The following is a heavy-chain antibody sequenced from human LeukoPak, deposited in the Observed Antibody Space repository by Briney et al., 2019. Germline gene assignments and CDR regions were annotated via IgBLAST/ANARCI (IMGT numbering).Heavy chain of an antibody. Sequence: APVKVSCKASGYRFSSNGISWVRLAPGQGLEWVGWVSTYNSERNYAPRFQGRVTMTADTSTSTAYMELRSLRADDTAVYYCVRDNWNEFDPWGPGTLVTVSS. CDR1: GYRFSSNG. V-gene: IGHV1-18*01. CDR3: VRDNWNEFDP. D-gene: IGHD1-20*01. CDR2: VSTYNSER. J-gene: IGHJ5*02.